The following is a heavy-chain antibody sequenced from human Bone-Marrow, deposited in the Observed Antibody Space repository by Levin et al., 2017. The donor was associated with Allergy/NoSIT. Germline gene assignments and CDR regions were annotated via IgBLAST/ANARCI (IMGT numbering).Heavy chain of an antibody. CDR2: IYYSGST. Sequence: SETLSLTCTVSGGSISSSSYYWGWIRQPPGKGLEWIGSIYYSGSTYYNPSLKSRVTISVDTSKNQFSLKLSSVTAADTAVYYCATAHSSGHNAFDIWGQGTMVTVSS. V-gene: IGHV4-39*07. CDR3: ATAHSSGHNAFDI. CDR1: GGSISSSSYY. J-gene: IGHJ3*02. D-gene: IGHD3-22*01.